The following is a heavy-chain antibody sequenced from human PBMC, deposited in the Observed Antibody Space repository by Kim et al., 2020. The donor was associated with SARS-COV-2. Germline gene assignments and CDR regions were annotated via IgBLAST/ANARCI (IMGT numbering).Heavy chain of an antibody. CDR2: IWYDGSNK. D-gene: IGHD2-2*01. CDR1: GFTFSSYG. CDR3: ARDGGGYCSSTSCSNPDY. V-gene: IGHV3-33*01. J-gene: IGHJ4*02. Sequence: GGSLRLSCAASGFTFSSYGMHWVRQAPGKGLEWVAVIWYDGSNKYYADSVKGRFTISRDNSKNTLYLQMNSLRAEDTAVYYCARDGGGYCSSTSCSNPDYWGQGTLVTVSS.